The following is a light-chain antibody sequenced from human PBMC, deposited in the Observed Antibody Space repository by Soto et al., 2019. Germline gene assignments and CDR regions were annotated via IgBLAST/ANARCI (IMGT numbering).Light chain of an antibody. V-gene: IGKV3-20*01. CDR1: QSVSSSY. CDR3: QQYGNSPPNT. CDR2: GAS. Sequence: ESVLTQSPGTLSLSPGEGATLSCRASQSVSSSYLAWYQQKPGQAPRLLIYGASSRATGIPDRFSGSGSGTDFTLTISRLEPEDFAVYFCQQYGNSPPNTFGQGTKVDIK. J-gene: IGKJ2*01.